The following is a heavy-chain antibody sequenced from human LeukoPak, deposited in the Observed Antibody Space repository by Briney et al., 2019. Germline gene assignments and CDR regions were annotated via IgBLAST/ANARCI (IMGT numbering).Heavy chain of an antibody. CDR3: ARALINWGEKLGGYFDY. Sequence: PGGSLRLSCVGSGFTSIAYALTWVRQAPGKGLEWVAVISYDGSNKYYADSVKGRFTISRDNSKNTLYLQMNSLRAEDTAVYYCARALINWGEKLGGYFDYWGQGTLVTVSS. CDR1: GFTSIAYA. J-gene: IGHJ4*02. V-gene: IGHV3-30-3*01. CDR2: ISYDGSNK. D-gene: IGHD7-27*01.